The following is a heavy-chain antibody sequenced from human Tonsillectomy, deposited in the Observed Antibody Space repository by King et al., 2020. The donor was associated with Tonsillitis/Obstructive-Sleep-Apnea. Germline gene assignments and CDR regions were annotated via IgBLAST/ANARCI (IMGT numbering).Heavy chain of an antibody. V-gene: IGHV3-20*04. CDR1: GFTFDDYG. D-gene: IGHD3-16*02. J-gene: IGHJ3*02. CDR2: INWNGGST. CDR3: AGVTGVTFGGVIVTSDAFDI. Sequence: VQLVESGGGVVRPGGSLRLSCAASGFTFDDYGMSWVRQAPGKGLEWVSGINWNGGSTGYADSVKGRFTISRDNAKNSLYLQMNRLRAEDTALYYCAGVTGVTFGGVIVTSDAFDIWGQGTMVTVSS.